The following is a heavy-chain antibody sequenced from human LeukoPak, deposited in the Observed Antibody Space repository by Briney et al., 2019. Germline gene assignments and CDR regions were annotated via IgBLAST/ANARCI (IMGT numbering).Heavy chain of an antibody. D-gene: IGHD2-2*01. CDR1: GYTFISYG. Sequence: ASVKVSCKASGYTFISYGISWVRQAPGQGLEWMGWISGYNGNTNYAQNLQGRVTMTTDTSTSTAYMELRSLRSDDTAVYYCARGIVVVPAAMAFDPWGQGTLVTVSS. CDR2: ISGYNGNT. V-gene: IGHV1-18*01. CDR3: ARGIVVVPAAMAFDP. J-gene: IGHJ5*02.